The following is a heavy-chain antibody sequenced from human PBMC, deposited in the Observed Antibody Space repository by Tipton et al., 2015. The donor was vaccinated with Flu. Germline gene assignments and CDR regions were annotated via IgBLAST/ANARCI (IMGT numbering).Heavy chain of an antibody. V-gene: IGHV4-4*01. D-gene: IGHD3-10*01. CDR3: ARRKTYYYGSGYGYFDL. CDR2: IYHSGTT. CDR1: GASLDKTNW. Sequence: GASLDKTNWWNWVRQPPGKGLQWIGEIYHSGTTNYNPSLKSRVTISVDKSKNQFSLKLSSVTAADTAAYFCARRKTYYYGSGYGYFDLWGRGTLVTVSS. J-gene: IGHJ2*01.